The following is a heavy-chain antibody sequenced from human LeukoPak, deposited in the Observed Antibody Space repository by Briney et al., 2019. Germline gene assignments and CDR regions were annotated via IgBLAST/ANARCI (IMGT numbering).Heavy chain of an antibody. CDR2: MNPDSGNT. CDR1: GYTFSSCN. V-gene: IGHV1-8*01. Sequence: GASVKVSCKASGYTFSSCNISWVRQVTGQGLEWMGWMNPDSGNTGYAQKFQGRVTMTRNTSINTAYMELSSLRSEDTAMYYCARSEDGPLDYWGQGTLVTVSS. J-gene: IGHJ4*02. CDR3: ARSEDGPLDY.